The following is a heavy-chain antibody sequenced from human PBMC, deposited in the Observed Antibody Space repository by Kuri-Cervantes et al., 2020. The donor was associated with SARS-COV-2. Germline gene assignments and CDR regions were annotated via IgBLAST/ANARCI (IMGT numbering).Heavy chain of an antibody. D-gene: IGHD5-12*01. V-gene: IGHV3-23*01. J-gene: IGHJ4*02. CDR1: AFTFNNYG. CDR3: AKGSRRSVASLIFDY. Sequence: GGSRRLACAASAFTFNNYGMSWVRQVPGKGLEWVASISYSGEHTYYADSVKGRFTISRDNSKNTVYLQMNSIRAEYTAIYHCAKGSRRSVASLIFDYWGQGTLVTVSS. CDR2: ISYSGEHT.